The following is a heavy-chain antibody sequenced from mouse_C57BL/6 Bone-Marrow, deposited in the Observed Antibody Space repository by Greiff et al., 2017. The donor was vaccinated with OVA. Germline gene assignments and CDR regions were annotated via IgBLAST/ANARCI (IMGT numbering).Heavy chain of an antibody. D-gene: IGHD1-1*01. V-gene: IGHV1-82*01. CDR2: IYPGDGDT. CDR1: GYAFSSSW. Sequence: QVQLQQSGPELVKPGASVKISCTASGYAFSSSWMNWVKQRPGKGLEWIGRIYPGDGDTNYNGKFKGKATLTADKSSSTAYMQLSSLTSEDSAVYFCARLITTVVRYFDVWGTGTTVTVSS. CDR3: ARLITTVVRYFDV. J-gene: IGHJ1*03.